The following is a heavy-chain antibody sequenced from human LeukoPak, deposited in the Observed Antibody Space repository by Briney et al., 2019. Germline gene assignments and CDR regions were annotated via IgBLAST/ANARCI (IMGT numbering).Heavy chain of an antibody. CDR3: ARHQIDYHDSSGPRYWYFDL. J-gene: IGHJ2*01. CDR1: GGSISSSSYY. Sequence: SETLSLTCTVSGGSISSSSYYWGWIRQPPGKGLEWIGSIYYSGSTYYNPSLKSRVTISVDTSKNQFSLKLSSVTAADTAVYYCARHQIDYHDSSGPRYWYFDLWGRGTLVTVSS. CDR2: IYYSGST. V-gene: IGHV4-39*01. D-gene: IGHD3-22*01.